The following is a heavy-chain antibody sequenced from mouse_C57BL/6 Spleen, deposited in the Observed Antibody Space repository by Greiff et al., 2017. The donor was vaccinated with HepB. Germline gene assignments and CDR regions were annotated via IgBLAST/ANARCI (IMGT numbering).Heavy chain of an antibody. Sequence: VQLQQSGPELVKPGASVKISCKASGYAFSSSWMNWVKQRPGKGLEWIGRIYPGDGDTNYNGKFKGKATLTADKSSSTAYMQLSSRTSEDSAVYFCARIPREDYLDYWGQGTTLTVSS. CDR1: GYAFSSSW. CDR3: ARIPREDYLDY. J-gene: IGHJ2*01. V-gene: IGHV1-82*01. CDR2: IYPGDGDT.